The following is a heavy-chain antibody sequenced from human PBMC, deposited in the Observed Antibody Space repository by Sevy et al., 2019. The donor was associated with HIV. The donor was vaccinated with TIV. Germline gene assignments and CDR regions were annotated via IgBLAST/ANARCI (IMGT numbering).Heavy chain of an antibody. D-gene: IGHD1-1*01. V-gene: IGHV3-23*01. CDR1: GFTFSSYA. CDR2: ISGSGGST. CDR3: AKARTGTGYYYGMDV. J-gene: IGHJ6*02. Sequence: GGSLRLSCAASGFTFSSYAMSWVRQAPGKGLEWVSAISGSGGSTYYADSVKGRFTISRDNSKNTLYLQMNSLRAEDTAVYYCAKARTGTGYYYGMDVWGQGTTVTVSS.